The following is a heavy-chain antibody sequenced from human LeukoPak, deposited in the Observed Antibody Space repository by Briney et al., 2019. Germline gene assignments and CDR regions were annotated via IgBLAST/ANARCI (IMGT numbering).Heavy chain of an antibody. CDR3: ARGDGFGDFSY. V-gene: IGHV3-11*04. D-gene: IGHD3-10*01. CDR2: ISSSGSTI. J-gene: IGHJ4*02. Sequence: NPGGSLRLSCAASGFTFSDYYMSWIRQAPGKGLEWVSYISSSGSTIYYADSVKGRFTIARDNAKNSLYLQMNSLRAEDMAVYYWARGDGFGDFSYWGQGTLVTVSS. CDR1: GFTFSDYY.